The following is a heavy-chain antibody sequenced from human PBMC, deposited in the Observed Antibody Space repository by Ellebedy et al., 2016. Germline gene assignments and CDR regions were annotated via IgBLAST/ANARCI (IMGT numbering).Heavy chain of an antibody. J-gene: IGHJ3*01. CDR2: IYGGGTS. CDR1: GFTVTNDY. Sequence: GGSLRLXXVASGFTVTNDYMTWVRQAPGKGLELVSLIYGGGTSYYADSVKGRFTISRDNSKKTLYLQMSGLGAEDTAVYYCVTRHNGAFDFWGQGTMVTVSS. V-gene: IGHV3-53*01. CDR3: VTRHNGAFDF. D-gene: IGHD1-14*01.